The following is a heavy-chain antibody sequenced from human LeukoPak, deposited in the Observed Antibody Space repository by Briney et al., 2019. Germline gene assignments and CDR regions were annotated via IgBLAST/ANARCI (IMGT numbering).Heavy chain of an antibody. Sequence: GGSLRLSCAASGSTFSNYWMSWVRQPPGKGLEWVANIKQDGSEKYYVDSVKGRFTISRDNAKNSLYLQMNNLSIEDTAVCYCARDGDGYKSIPFDYWGQGALVTVSS. V-gene: IGHV3-7*01. J-gene: IGHJ4*02. CDR2: IKQDGSEK. D-gene: IGHD5-24*01. CDR1: GSTFSNYW. CDR3: ARDGDGYKSIPFDY.